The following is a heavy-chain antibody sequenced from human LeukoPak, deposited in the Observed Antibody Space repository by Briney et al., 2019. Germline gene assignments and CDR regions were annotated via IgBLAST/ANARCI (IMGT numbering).Heavy chain of an antibody. CDR1: GGSISSYY. J-gene: IGHJ1*01. CDR2: IYYSGST. Sequence: SETLSLTCTVSGGSISSYYWSWIRQPPGKGLEWTGYIYYSGSTNSNPSLKSRVTISVDTSKNQFSLKLSSVTAADTAVYYCARHDYYDSSGAEYFQHWGQGTLVTVSS. D-gene: IGHD3-22*01. V-gene: IGHV4-59*08. CDR3: ARHDYYDSSGAEYFQH.